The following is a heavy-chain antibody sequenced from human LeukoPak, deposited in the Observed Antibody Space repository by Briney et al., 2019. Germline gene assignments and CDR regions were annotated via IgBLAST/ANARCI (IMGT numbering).Heavy chain of an antibody. CDR1: GYAFTGYY. D-gene: IGHD6-13*01. J-gene: IGHJ4*02. V-gene: IGHV1-2*06. CDR3: ARDPRSIVEVGSPDY. CDR2: INPNSGGT. Sequence: ASVKVSCKASGYAFTGYYMHWVRQAPGQGLEWMGRINPNSGGTDYAQKFQGRVTMIRDTSISTVYMELSRLRSDDTAVYYCARDPRSIVEVGSPDYWGQGTLVTVSS.